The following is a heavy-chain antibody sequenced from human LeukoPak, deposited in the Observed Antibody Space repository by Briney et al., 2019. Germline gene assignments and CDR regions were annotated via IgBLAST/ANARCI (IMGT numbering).Heavy chain of an antibody. CDR2: ISAYNGNT. V-gene: IGHV1-18*01. CDR3: ARHLPGYSSSSGRGYFDY. Sequence: GASVKVSCKASGYTFTSYGISWVRQAPGQGLECMGWISAYNGNTNYAQKLQGRVTMTTDTSTSTAYMELRSLRSDDTAVYYCARHLPGYSSSSGRGYFDYWGQGTLVTVSS. CDR1: GYTFTSYG. D-gene: IGHD6-6*01. J-gene: IGHJ4*02.